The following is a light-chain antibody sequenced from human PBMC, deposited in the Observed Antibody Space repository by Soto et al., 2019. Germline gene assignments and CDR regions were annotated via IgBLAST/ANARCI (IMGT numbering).Light chain of an antibody. CDR2: AAS. CDR3: RQYYSDPRT. CDR1: QGISSY. J-gene: IGKJ1*01. Sequence: AIRMTQSPSSLSASTGDRVTITCRASQGISSYLAWYQQKPGKAPKILIYAASTLQSGVPSRFSGSGSGTDFTLPISCLQSEDFATYYCRQYYSDPRTFGQGTKVEIK. V-gene: IGKV1-8*01.